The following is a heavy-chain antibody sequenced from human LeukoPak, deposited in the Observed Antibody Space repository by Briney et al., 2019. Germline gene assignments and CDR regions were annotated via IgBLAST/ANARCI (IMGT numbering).Heavy chain of an antibody. Sequence: GGSLRLSCAASGFTFSSYAMQWVRQAPGKGLEWVAVISHDGSDKNYADSVKGRFTISRDNSKNTLYLQMNSLRADDTAVYYCARAVYRSGGYYFDYWGQGTLVIVSS. V-gene: IGHV3-30-3*01. J-gene: IGHJ4*02. CDR3: ARAVYRSGGYYFDY. CDR1: GFTFSSYA. D-gene: IGHD6-19*01. CDR2: ISHDGSDK.